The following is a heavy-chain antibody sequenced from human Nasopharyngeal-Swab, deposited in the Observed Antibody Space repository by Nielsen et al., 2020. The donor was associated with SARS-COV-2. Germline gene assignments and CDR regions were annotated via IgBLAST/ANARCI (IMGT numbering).Heavy chain of an antibody. Sequence: GGSLRLSCAASGFTFSSYGMHWVRQAPGKGLEWVAVISYDGSNKYYADSVKGRFTISRDNSKNTLSLQMNSLRAEDTAVYYCASCSGGSCYSGWFDPWGQGTLVTVSS. CDR1: GFTFSSYG. J-gene: IGHJ5*02. D-gene: IGHD2-15*01. CDR3: ASCSGGSCYSGWFDP. V-gene: IGHV3-30*03. CDR2: ISYDGSNK.